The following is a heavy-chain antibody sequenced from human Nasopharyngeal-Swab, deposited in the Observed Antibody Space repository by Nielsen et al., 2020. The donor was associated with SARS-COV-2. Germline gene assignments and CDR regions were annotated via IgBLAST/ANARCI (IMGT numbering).Heavy chain of an antibody. J-gene: IGHJ3*02. CDR2: ISGSGGST. CDR1: GFTFSSYA. CDR3: AKVISTYYYDSSGYYYVAPHDAFDI. V-gene: IGHV3-23*01. D-gene: IGHD3-22*01. Sequence: GSLRLSCAASGFTFSSYAMSWVRQAPGKGLKWVSAISGSGGSTYYADSVKGRFTISRDNSKNTLYLQMNSLRAEDTAVYYCAKVISTYYYDSSGYYYVAPHDAFDIWGQGTMVTVSS.